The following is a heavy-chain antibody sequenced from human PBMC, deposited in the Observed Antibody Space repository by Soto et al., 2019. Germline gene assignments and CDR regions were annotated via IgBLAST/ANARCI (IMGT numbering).Heavy chain of an antibody. J-gene: IGHJ6*02. V-gene: IGHV1-2*02. CDR3: ARGYDYDILTGYSPYYYYGMDV. CDR1: GYTFTDYY. CDR2: INPKSGAT. Sequence: QVPLVQSGAEVKKPGASVKVSCKASGYTFTDYYIHWVRQAPGQGLEWMGWINPKSGATNYPQKFQGRVTMTRDTSISTAYMELSRLRADDTAVYYCARGYDYDILTGYSPYYYYGMDVWGQGTTVTVSS. D-gene: IGHD3-9*01.